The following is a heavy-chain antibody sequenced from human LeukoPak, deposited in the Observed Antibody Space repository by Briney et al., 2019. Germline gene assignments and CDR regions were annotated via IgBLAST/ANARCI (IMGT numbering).Heavy chain of an antibody. CDR3: ARHWGYDSSGYYYFSYYYYGMDV. Sequence: SETLSLTCTVSGGSISSSSYYWGWIRQPPGKGLERIGSIYYSGSTYYNPSLKSRVTISVDTSKNQFSLKLSSVTAADTAVYYCARHWGYDSSGYYYFSYYYYGMDVWGQGTTVTVSS. J-gene: IGHJ6*02. CDR1: GGSISSSSYY. CDR2: IYYSGST. V-gene: IGHV4-39*01. D-gene: IGHD3-22*01.